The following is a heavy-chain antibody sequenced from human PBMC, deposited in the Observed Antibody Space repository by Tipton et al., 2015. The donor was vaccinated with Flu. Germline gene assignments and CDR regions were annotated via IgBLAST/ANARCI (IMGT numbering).Heavy chain of an antibody. V-gene: IGHV4-39*01. D-gene: IGHD3-10*02. J-gene: IGHJ4*02. Sequence: LRLSCTVSSGSIRSTNYFCAWIRQPPGKRLELIGSIYPSGTPYYNPSLKSRATISVDMSKKQFSLNLSSVTAADTAVYYCARLSYYDVDLKNFYFDYWGQGALVTVSS. CDR3: ARLSYYDVDLKNFYFDY. CDR1: SGSIRSTNYF. CDR2: IYPSGTP.